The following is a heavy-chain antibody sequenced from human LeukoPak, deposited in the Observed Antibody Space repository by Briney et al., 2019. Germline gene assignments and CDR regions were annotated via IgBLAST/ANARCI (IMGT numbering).Heavy chain of an antibody. Sequence: SETLSLTCTVSGDSISSSSYFWGWIRQPPGKGLEWIGAIFYSGSTYYNPSLKSRVTISVDTSKNQFSLRLSSVTAADTAVYYCARGPQEMGYDYWGQGTLVTVSS. CDR2: IFYSGST. CDR1: GDSISSSSYF. CDR3: ARGPQEMGYDY. V-gene: IGHV4-39*07. J-gene: IGHJ4*02. D-gene: IGHD5-24*01.